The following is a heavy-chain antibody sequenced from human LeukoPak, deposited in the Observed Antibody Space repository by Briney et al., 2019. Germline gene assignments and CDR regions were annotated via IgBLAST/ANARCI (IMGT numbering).Heavy chain of an antibody. J-gene: IGHJ4*02. D-gene: IGHD2-21*01. CDR1: GGSISSSSYS. V-gene: IGHV4-39*02. CDR2: MYYRGTT. CDR3: AREYSRSVVAGSRPDL. Sequence: IPSETLSLTCSVSGGSISSSSYSWGWIRQSPGKGLEWIGSMYYRGTTYENSSLKSRLTLSVDTSNNQFSLKLTSVTAADTAVYFCAREYSRSVVAGSRPDLWGQGLLVTASS.